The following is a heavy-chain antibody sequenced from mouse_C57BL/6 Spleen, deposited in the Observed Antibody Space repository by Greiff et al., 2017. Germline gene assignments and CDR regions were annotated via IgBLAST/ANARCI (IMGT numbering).Heavy chain of an antibody. J-gene: IGHJ2*01. CDR3: ARHDAGTSGFDY. Sequence: EVKLVESGGGLVKPGGSLKLSCAASGFTFSSYTMSWVRQTPEKRLEWVATISGGGGNTYYPDSVKGRFTISRDNAKNTLYLQMSSLRSEDTALYCCARHDAGTSGFDYWGQGTTLTVSS. D-gene: IGHD4-1*01. CDR2: ISGGGGNT. CDR1: GFTFSSYT. V-gene: IGHV5-9*01.